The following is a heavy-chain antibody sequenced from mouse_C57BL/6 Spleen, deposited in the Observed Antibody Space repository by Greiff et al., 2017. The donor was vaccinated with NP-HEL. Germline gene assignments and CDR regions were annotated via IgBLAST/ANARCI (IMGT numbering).Heavy chain of an antibody. J-gene: IGHJ3*01. V-gene: IGHV1-80*01. CDR1: GYAFSSYW. CDR3: ARKGLRPWFAY. D-gene: IGHD2-4*01. CDR2: IYPGDGDT. Sequence: VKLVESGAELVKPGASVKISCKASGYAFSSYWMNWVKQRPGKGLEWIGQIYPGDGDTNYNGKLKGKATLTADKSSSTTYMQLSSLTSEDSAVYFCARKGLRPWFAYWGQGTLVTVSA.